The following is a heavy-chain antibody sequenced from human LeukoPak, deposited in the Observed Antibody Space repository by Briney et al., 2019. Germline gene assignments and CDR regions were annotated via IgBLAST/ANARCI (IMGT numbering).Heavy chain of an antibody. Sequence: ASVKVSCKASGYTFTSYGISCVRQAPGQGLEWMGWISAYNGNTNYAQTLQGRVTMTTDTSTSTAYMQLRSLTSDDTAIYYCARSYDYVWGSHHDNAFDIWGQGTMVTVSS. CDR3: ARSYDYVWGSHHDNAFDI. J-gene: IGHJ3*02. D-gene: IGHD3-16*01. CDR1: GYTFTSYG. CDR2: ISAYNGNT. V-gene: IGHV1-18*01.